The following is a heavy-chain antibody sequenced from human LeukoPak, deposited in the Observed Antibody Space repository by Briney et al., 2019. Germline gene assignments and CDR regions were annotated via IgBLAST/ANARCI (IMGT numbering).Heavy chain of an antibody. V-gene: IGHV3-21*04. CDR3: AKNGDRGAYCSGGSCYPYFYYYMDV. J-gene: IGHJ6*03. Sequence: GGSLRLSCAASGFTFSSYSMNWVRQAPGKGLEWVSSITSSNNYIYYGDSVKGRFTISRDDAKNSLFLQMNSLRAEDTAIYYCAKNGDRGAYCSGGSCYPYFYYYMDVWGKGTTVTISS. CDR1: GFTFSSYS. D-gene: IGHD2-15*01. CDR2: ITSSNNYI.